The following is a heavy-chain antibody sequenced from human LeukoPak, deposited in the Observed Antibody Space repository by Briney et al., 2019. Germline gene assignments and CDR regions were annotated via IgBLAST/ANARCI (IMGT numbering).Heavy chain of an antibody. CDR2: INSDGSST. J-gene: IGHJ6*02. V-gene: IGHV3-74*01. D-gene: IGHD1-14*01. Sequence: GGSLRLSCAASGFTFSSYWMHWVRQAPGKGLVWVSLINSDGSSTTYADSVRGRFTISRDNAKNTLYLQMNSLRAEDTAVYYCAKRNQGCMDVWGQGTTVTVSS. CDR1: GFTFSSYW. CDR3: AKRNQGCMDV.